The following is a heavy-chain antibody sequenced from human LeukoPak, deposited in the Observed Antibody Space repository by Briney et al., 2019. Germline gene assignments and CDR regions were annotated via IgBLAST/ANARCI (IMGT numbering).Heavy chain of an antibody. CDR1: GFTFSSYA. J-gene: IGHJ4*02. D-gene: IGHD5-24*01. CDR2: TSYDGSNK. CDR3: ARGGSRRDGYVDY. V-gene: IGHV3-30-3*01. Sequence: GGSLRLSCAASGFTFSSYAMYWVRQAPGKGLEWVAVTSYDGSNKYYADSVKGRFTISRDNSKNTLYLQMNSLRAEDTAVYYCARGGSRRDGYVDYWGQGTLVTVSS.